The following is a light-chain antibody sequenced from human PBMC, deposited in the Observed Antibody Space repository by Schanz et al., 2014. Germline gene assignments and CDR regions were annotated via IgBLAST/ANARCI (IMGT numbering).Light chain of an antibody. CDR3: GSYAGNINWV. CDR1: SSDVGAYY. J-gene: IGLJ3*02. Sequence: QSALTQPPSASGSPGQSVTISCTGTSSDVGAYYVSWYQQHPGKAPKLIISDVTRRPSGVPDCFSGSKSDNTASLTVSGLQVEDEADYYCGSYAGNINWVFGGGTKLTVL. CDR2: DVT. V-gene: IGLV2-8*01.